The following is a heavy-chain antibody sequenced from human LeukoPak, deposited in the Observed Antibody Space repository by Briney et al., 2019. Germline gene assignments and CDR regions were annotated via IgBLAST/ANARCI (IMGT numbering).Heavy chain of an antibody. Sequence: GGSLRLSCAASGFTFNTYTMNWARQAPGKGLEWLSSLDSSGAYIFYADSVKGRFIISRDNAKNSLYLQMNSLRVEDAAVYYCLRGDRRDYWGQGTLVTVSS. J-gene: IGHJ4*02. CDR3: LRGDRRDY. CDR1: GFTFNTYT. CDR2: LDSSGAYI. V-gene: IGHV3-21*06.